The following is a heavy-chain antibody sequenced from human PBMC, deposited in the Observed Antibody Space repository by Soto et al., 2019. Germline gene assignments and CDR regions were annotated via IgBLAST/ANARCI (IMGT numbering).Heavy chain of an antibody. D-gene: IGHD3-3*01. J-gene: IGHJ6*02. CDR3: ARGGYDFWSCYQGYDYGMDV. V-gene: IGHV1-69*01. Sequence: QVQLVQSGAEVKKPGSSVKVSCKASGGTFSSYAISWVRQAPGQGLEWMGGIIPIFGTANYAQKFQGRVTITADESTSTAYMEMSSLRSEDTAVYYCARGGYDFWSCYQGYDYGMDVWGQGTTVTVSS. CDR2: IIPIFGTA. CDR1: GGTFSSYA.